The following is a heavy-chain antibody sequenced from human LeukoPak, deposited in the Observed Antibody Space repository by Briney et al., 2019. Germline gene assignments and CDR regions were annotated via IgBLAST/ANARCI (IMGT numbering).Heavy chain of an antibody. Sequence: PSETLSLTCTVSGGSISSSSYYWGWIRQPPGKGLEWIGSIYYSGNTYYNPSLKSRVTISVDTSKNQFSLNLTSVTAADTAVYYCARGRAGYYDSSIAFDIWGQGTMVTVSS. CDR3: ARGRAGYYDSSIAFDI. D-gene: IGHD3-22*01. J-gene: IGHJ3*02. CDR1: GGSISSSSYY. CDR2: IYYSGNT. V-gene: IGHV4-39*01.